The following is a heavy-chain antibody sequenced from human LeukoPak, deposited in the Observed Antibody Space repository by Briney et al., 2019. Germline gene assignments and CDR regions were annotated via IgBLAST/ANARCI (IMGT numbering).Heavy chain of an antibody. V-gene: IGHV3-30*18. J-gene: IGHJ4*02. CDR1: GFTFSSHG. CDR3: AKMSGDCSSTICSSFDH. CDR2: ISYDGSNK. D-gene: IGHD2-2*01. Sequence: GGSLRLSCAASGFTFSSHGMHWVRQAPGKGLEWVAVISYDGSNKYCADSVKGRFTISRDNSKNTLYLQMNSLRAEDTAVYYCAKMSGDCSSTICSSFDHWGQGTLVTVSS.